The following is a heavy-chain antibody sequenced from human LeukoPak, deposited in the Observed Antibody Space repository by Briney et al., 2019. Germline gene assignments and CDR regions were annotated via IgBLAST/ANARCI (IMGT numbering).Heavy chain of an antibody. CDR3: ARDREIGTTDYFDY. V-gene: IGHV1-69*13. J-gene: IGHJ4*02. CDR1: GGTFSSYG. CDR2: IIPIFGTA. D-gene: IGHD1-1*01. Sequence: SVKVSCKASGGTFSSYGISWVRQAPGQGLEWMGGIIPIFGTANYAQKFQGRVTITADESTSTAYMELSSLRSEDTAVYYCARDREIGTTDYFDYWGQGTLVTVSS.